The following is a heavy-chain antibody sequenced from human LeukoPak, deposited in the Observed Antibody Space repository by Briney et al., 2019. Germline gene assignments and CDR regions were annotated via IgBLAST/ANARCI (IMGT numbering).Heavy chain of an antibody. D-gene: IGHD1-1*01. CDR3: AKVDYWSPENYFDS. J-gene: IGHJ4*02. CDR2: IWYDGSNK. Sequence: SGRSLRLSCAASGFTFSSYGMHWVRQAPGKGLEWVAVIWYDGSNKYYADSVKGRFTISRDNSQNTVFLQMNSLRVEDTAVYYCAKVDYWSPENYFDSWGQGTLVTVSS. V-gene: IGHV3-33*06. CDR1: GFTFSSYG.